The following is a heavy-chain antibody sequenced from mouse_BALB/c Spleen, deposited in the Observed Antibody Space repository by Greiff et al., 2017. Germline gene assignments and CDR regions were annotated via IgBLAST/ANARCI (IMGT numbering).Heavy chain of an antibody. Sequence: EVQVVESGGGLVKPGGSLKLSCAASGFTFSSYTMSWVRQTPEKRLEWVATISSGGSYTYYPDSVKGRFTISRDNAKNTLYLQMSSLKSEDTAMYYCTRDRGNSDYWGQGTTLTVSS. CDR3: TRDRGNSDY. CDR2: ISSGGSYT. CDR1: GFTFSSYT. D-gene: IGHD2-14*01. J-gene: IGHJ2*01. V-gene: IGHV5-6-4*01.